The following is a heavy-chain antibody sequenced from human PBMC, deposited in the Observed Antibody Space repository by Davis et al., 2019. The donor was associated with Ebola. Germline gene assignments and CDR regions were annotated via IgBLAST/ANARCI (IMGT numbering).Heavy chain of an antibody. CDR2: IKQDGSEK. CDR1: GFTVSSNY. V-gene: IGHV3-7*01. D-gene: IGHD1-26*01. J-gene: IGHJ5*02. Sequence: GESLKISCAASGFTVSSNYMNWVRQAPGKGLEWVANIKQDGSEKYYVDSVKGRFTISRDNAKNSLYLQMNSLRAEDTAVYYCARLDDGIVGVFNWFDPWGQGTLVTVSS. CDR3: ARLDDGIVGVFNWFDP.